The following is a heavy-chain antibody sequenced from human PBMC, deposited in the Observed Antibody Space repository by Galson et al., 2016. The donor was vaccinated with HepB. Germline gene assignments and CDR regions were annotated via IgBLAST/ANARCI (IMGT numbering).Heavy chain of an antibody. Sequence: SETLSLTCGVSGGSISSHTYYWGWIRQSPGKGLEWIGSVSYSGSTSPNAAFENRVTVSVDTSKNQFALKLNSVTATDTALYFCARHLSPPVWYFHYWGQGTLVTVSS. CDR2: VSYSGST. V-gene: IGHV4-39*01. J-gene: IGHJ4*02. CDR1: GGSISSHTYY. CDR3: ARHLSPPVWYFHY.